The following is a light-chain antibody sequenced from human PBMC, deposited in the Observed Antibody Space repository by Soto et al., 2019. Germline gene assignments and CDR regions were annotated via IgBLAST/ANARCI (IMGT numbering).Light chain of an antibody. Sequence: EIVLTQSPGTLSVSPGDRATLSCRASQSVNSRQIAWYQQKSSQAPRLLIFGASSRATGIPDRFSGSASGTDFTLTISRLEPEDFAVYYCQHYGSSQTFGQGTKVDNK. J-gene: IGKJ1*01. V-gene: IGKV3-20*01. CDR1: QSVNSRQ. CDR2: GAS. CDR3: QHYGSSQT.